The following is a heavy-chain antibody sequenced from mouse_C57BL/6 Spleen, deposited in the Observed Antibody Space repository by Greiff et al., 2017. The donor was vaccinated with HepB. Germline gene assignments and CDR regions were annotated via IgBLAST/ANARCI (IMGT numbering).Heavy chain of an antibody. J-gene: IGHJ2*01. CDR1: GYTFTSYG. V-gene: IGHV1-81*01. CDR2: IYPRSGNT. CDR3: ARAGHYGSSAYYFDY. Sequence: VQLQESGAELARPGASVKLSCKASGYTFTSYGISWVKQRTGQGLEWIGEIYPRSGNTYYNEKFKGKATLTADKSSSTAYMELRSLTSEDSAVYFCARAGHYGSSAYYFDYWGQGTTLTVSS. D-gene: IGHD1-1*01.